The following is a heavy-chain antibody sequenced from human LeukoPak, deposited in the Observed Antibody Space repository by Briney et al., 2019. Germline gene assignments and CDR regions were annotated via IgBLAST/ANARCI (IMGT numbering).Heavy chain of an antibody. CDR1: GYTFTSYY. D-gene: IGHD3-3*01. Sequence: ASVKVSCKASGYTFTSYYMHWVRQAPGQGLEWMGIINPSGGSTSYAQKFQGRVTMTRDTSISTAYMELSRLRSDDTAVYYCAREAFSIFGVVTPYYMDVWGKGTTVTVSS. V-gene: IGHV1-46*01. CDR2: INPSGGST. J-gene: IGHJ6*03. CDR3: AREAFSIFGVVTPYYMDV.